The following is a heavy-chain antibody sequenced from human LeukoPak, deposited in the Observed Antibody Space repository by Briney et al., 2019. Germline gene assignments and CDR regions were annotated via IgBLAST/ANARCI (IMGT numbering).Heavy chain of an antibody. J-gene: IGHJ5*02. V-gene: IGHV1-2*02. Sequence: ASVKVSCKASGYIFTGYYIHWVRQAPGQGLEWMGKINPNTGGTNYAQKLQGRVTMTRDTSISTAYMELNSLTSDDSAVYYCARDRVTGTANWFDPWGQGTLVTVSS. CDR2: INPNTGGT. CDR1: GYIFTGYY. CDR3: ARDRVTGTANWFDP. D-gene: IGHD1-20*01.